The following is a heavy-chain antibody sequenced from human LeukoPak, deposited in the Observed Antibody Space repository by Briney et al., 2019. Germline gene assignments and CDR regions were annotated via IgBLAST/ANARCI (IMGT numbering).Heavy chain of an antibody. CDR2: ISAYNGNT. Sequence: ASVKVSCKASGYTFTSYGISWVRQAPGQGLEWMGWISAYNGNTNHAQKLQGRVTMTTDTSTSTAYMELRSLRSDDTAVYYCARDLNVGLLWFGESIRLDYWGQGTLVTVSS. CDR1: GYTFTSYG. CDR3: ARDLNVGLLWFGESIRLDY. V-gene: IGHV1-18*01. J-gene: IGHJ4*02. D-gene: IGHD3-10*01.